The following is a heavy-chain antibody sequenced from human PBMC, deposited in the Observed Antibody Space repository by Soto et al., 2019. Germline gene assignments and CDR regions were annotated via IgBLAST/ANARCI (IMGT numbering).Heavy chain of an antibody. J-gene: IGHJ6*02. Sequence: SETLSLTCTVSGGSISSYYWSWIRQPPGKGLEWIGYIYYSGSTNYNPSLKSRVTISVDTSKNQFSLKLSSVTAADTAVYYCARTPGRTTMVRGVIVSYYYYGMDVWGQGTTVTVS. CDR1: GGSISSYY. CDR3: ARTPGRTTMVRGVIVSYYYYGMDV. D-gene: IGHD3-10*01. CDR2: IYYSGST. V-gene: IGHV4-59*01.